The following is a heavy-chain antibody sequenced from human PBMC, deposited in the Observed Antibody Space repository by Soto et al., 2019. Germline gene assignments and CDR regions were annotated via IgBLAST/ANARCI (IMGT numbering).Heavy chain of an antibody. CDR1: GGTFSSYA. J-gene: IGHJ1*01. CDR3: ARDNSSRWYRYFQH. D-gene: IGHD6-19*01. V-gene: IGHV1-69*01. Sequence: QVQLVQSGAEVKKPGSSVKVSCKASGGTFSSYAISWVRQAPGQGLEWMGGIIPSFGTANYAQKFQGRVTITADESTSTAYMELSRLRSEETDVYYCARDNSSRWYRYFQHWGQGTLVTVSS. CDR2: IIPSFGTA.